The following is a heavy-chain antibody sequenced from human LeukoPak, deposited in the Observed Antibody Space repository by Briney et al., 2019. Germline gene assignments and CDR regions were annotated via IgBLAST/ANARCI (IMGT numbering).Heavy chain of an antibody. V-gene: IGHV3-64*01. CDR3: ARGPARTIFGVVTDYYYYYYMDV. Sequence: PGGSLRLSCAASGLTFSSYAMHWVRQAPGKGLEYVSSISSNGGSTYYANSVKGRSTISRANSKNTMYLQIGSLSAEDMAVYYCARGPARTIFGVVTDYYYYYYMDVWGKGTTVTVSS. J-gene: IGHJ6*03. CDR1: GLTFSSYA. CDR2: ISSNGGST. D-gene: IGHD3-3*01.